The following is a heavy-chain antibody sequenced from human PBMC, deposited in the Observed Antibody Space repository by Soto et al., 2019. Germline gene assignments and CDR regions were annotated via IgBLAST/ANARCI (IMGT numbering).Heavy chain of an antibody. CDR1: GFTFSTYS. CDR2: ISSTGNTI. V-gene: IGHV3-48*01. CDR3: ARSGYFDY. J-gene: IGHJ4*02. D-gene: IGHD2-8*02. Sequence: EVQVVESGGGLVQPEGSLRLSCAASGFTFSTYSMNWVRQAPGKGLEWVSYISSTGNTIYYPDTVKGRFTLSRDTAKKSLYLQMNSLRAEDTAVYYCARSGYFDYWGQGTLVTVSS.